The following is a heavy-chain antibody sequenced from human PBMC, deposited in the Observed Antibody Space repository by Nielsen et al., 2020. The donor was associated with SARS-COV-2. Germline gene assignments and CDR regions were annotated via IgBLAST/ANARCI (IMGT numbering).Heavy chain of an antibody. CDR2: ISSRSDYI. J-gene: IGHJ4*02. CDR1: GFIFSDYN. D-gene: IGHD4-23*01. CDR3: ARDPDYGGN. V-gene: IGHV3-21*01. Sequence: GGSLRLSCAASGFIFSDYNMNWVRQAPGKGLEWVSFISSRSDYIYYADSMKGRFTISRDNAKNSLFLQMNRMRVEDTAVYYCARDPDYGGNWGQGTLVTVSS.